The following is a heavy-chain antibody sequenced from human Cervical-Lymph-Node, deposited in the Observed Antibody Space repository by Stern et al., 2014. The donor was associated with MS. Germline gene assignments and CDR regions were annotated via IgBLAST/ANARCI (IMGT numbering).Heavy chain of an antibody. CDR2: IYYNNET. CDR1: GFSFNTRGVG. V-gene: IGHV2-5*01. J-gene: IGHJ4*02. Sequence: QVTLKESGPTLVKPTQTLTLTCTFSGFSFNTRGVGVGWSRQSPGKALEWLALIYYNNETRYSPSLRSRLTISRDTSKNQVVLTMANMDPVDTATYYCARDPQFWGQGVRVTVSS. CDR3: ARDPQF.